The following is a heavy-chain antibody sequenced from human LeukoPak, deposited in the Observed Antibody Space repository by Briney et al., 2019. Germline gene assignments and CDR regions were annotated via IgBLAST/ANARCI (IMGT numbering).Heavy chain of an antibody. Sequence: VASVKVSCKASGYTFTAYYMHWVRQAPGQGLEWVGWINPNSGGTNDAQKFQGGVTMTRDTSISTAYMELSRLRSDDTAVYYCARTNGYSPTSSDYWGQGTLVTVPS. V-gene: IGHV1-2*02. CDR2: INPNSGGT. CDR1: GYTFTAYY. CDR3: ARTNGYSPTSSDY. J-gene: IGHJ4*02. D-gene: IGHD5-24*01.